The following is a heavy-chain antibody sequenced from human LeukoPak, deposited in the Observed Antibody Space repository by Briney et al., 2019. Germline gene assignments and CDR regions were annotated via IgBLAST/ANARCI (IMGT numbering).Heavy chain of an antibody. D-gene: IGHD1-14*01. CDR3: ARPTTGPATQGYDS. J-gene: IGHJ4*02. CDR2: IYYRGNT. CDR1: GGSISSSPYY. V-gene: IGHV4-39*01. Sequence: ETLSLICTVSGGSISSSPYYWAWIRQPPGRGLEWIGSIYYRGNTYHNPSLKSRVTISVDTSKNQFSLSVISVTAADTAVYFCARPTTGPATQGYDSWGQEILVTVAS.